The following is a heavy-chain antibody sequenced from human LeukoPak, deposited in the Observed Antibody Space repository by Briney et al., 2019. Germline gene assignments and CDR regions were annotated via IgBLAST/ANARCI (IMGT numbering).Heavy chain of an antibody. J-gene: IGHJ4*02. CDR1: GFTFSSYS. Sequence: GGSLRLSCAASGFTFSSYSMNWVRQAPGKGLEWVSSISSSGTYIDYADSVKGRITISRDNAKNSLFLQMHSLRAVDTAAYYCARAGDPEYWGQGTLVTVSS. D-gene: IGHD3-10*01. CDR2: ISSSGTYI. CDR3: ARAGDPEY. V-gene: IGHV3-21*01.